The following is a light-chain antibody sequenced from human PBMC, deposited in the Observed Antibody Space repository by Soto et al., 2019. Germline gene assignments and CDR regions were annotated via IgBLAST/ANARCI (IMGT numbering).Light chain of an antibody. J-gene: IGKJ1*01. CDR3: QHYGSSPWT. CDR2: GAS. CDR1: QSVSSSY. V-gene: IGKV3-20*01. Sequence: EIVLTQSPATLSLSPGERATLSCMASQSVSSSYLDWYQQKPGQAPRLLIYGASSRAAGIPDRFSGSGSGTDFTLTISRLEPEDFAVYYCQHYGSSPWTFGQGTKVDIK.